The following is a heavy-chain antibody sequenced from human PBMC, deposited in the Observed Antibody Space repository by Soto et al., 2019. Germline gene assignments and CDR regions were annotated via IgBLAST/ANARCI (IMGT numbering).Heavy chain of an antibody. CDR3: ARLWGLDAFDI. CDR2: IYNSGST. J-gene: IGHJ3*02. Sequence: SETLSLTCTVSVVTISSYYWSWIRQPPGKGLEWIGYIYNSGSTNYSPSLKSRVTISVDTSKNQFSLKLSSVTAADTAVYYCARLWGLDAFDIWGQGTMVT. D-gene: IGHD7-27*01. CDR1: VVTISSYY. V-gene: IGHV4-59*08.